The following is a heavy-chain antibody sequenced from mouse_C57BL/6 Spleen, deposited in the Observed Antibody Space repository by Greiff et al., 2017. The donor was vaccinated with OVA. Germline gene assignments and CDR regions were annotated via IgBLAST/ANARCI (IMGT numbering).Heavy chain of an antibody. Sequence: QVQLQQPGAELVRPGTSVKLSCKASGYTFTSYWMHWVKQRPGQGLEWIGVIDPSDSYTNYNQKFKGKATLTVDTSSSTAYMQLSSLTSEDSAVYYCARKSSGYEKDYAMDYWGQGTSVTVSS. V-gene: IGHV1-59*01. D-gene: IGHD3-2*02. CDR2: IDPSDSYT. CDR3: ARKSSGYEKDYAMDY. CDR1: GYTFTSYW. J-gene: IGHJ4*01.